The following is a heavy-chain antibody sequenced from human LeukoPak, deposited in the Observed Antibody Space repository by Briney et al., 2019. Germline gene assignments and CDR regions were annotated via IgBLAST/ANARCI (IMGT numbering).Heavy chain of an antibody. CDR1: GFTFSSYA. Sequence: GGSLRLSCAASGFTFSSYAMSWVRQAPGKGLEWVSAISGSGGSTYYADSVKGRFTISRDNSKNTLYLQMNSLRAEDTAVCYCAKSLEWLLSGPYDVWGQGTTVTVSS. D-gene: IGHD3-3*01. CDR3: AKSLEWLLSGPYDV. J-gene: IGHJ6*02. V-gene: IGHV3-23*01. CDR2: ISGSGGST.